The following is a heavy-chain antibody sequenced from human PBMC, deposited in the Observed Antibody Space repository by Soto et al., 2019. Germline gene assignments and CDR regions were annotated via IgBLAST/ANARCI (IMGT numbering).Heavy chain of an antibody. Sequence: SETLSLTCTVSGGSISSYYWSWIRQPAGRGLEWIGRIYTSGSTNYNPSLKSRVTMSVDTSKNQFSLKLSSVTAADTAVYYCARACSSNSCYDVFDYWGQGTLVTVSS. CDR3: ARACSSNSCYDVFDY. D-gene: IGHD2-2*01. J-gene: IGHJ4*02. CDR2: IYTSGST. V-gene: IGHV4-4*07. CDR1: GGSISSYY.